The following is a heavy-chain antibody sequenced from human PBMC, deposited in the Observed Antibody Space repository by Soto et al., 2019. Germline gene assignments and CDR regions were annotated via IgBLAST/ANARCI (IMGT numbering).Heavy chain of an antibody. CDR1: GASVNSANYC. J-gene: IGHJ4*02. D-gene: IGHD6-13*01. CDR2: VYYTGTT. CDR3: ARDLAAVPRAFDY. Sequence: AETLSLTCTLSGASVNSANYCYIGVRQPPWKGLELIGSVYYTGTTDYNPSLKSRVTISVDTSKTQFSLNLRSVTAADTAVYYCARDLAAVPRAFDYWGRGTLVTVSS. V-gene: IGHV4-61*01.